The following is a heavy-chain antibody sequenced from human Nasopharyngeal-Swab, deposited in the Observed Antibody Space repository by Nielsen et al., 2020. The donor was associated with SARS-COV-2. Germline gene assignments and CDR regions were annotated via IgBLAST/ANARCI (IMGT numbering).Heavy chain of an antibody. CDR2: IYDSGTT. CDR1: GGSISSYY. D-gene: IGHD5-24*01. Sequence: SETLSLTCTVSGGSISSYYWTWIRQPPGKGLEWIGYIYDSGTTNYNPSLKSRVTISQDTSKKQFSLKLSSVTAADTAVYYCAREVEMATMDEFLEGHFYYHYGMDVWGQGTTVTVSS. CDR3: AREVEMATMDEFLEGHFYYHYGMDV. J-gene: IGHJ6*02. V-gene: IGHV4-59*01.